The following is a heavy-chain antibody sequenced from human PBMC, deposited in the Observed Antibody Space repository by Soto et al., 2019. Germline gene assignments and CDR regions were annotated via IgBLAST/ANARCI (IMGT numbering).Heavy chain of an antibody. CDR3: ARVQKYYYDSSGYQYYYYGMDV. CDR1: GGSISSGGYS. Sequence: QLQLQESGSGLVKPSQTLSLTCAVSGGSISSGGYSWSWIRQPPGKGLEWIGYIYHSGSTYYNQSLNSRVTISVDRSKNQFSLKLSSVTAADTAVYYCARVQKYYYDSSGYQYYYYGMDVWGQGTTVTVSS. CDR2: IYHSGST. V-gene: IGHV4-30-2*01. J-gene: IGHJ6*02. D-gene: IGHD3-22*01.